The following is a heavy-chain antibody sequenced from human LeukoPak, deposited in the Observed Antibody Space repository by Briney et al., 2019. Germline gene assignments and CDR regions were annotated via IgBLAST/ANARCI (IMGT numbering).Heavy chain of an antibody. Sequence: PGGSLRLSCAASGFTFSGSAMHWVRQASGKGLEWVGRIRSKANSYATAYAASVKGRFTISRDDSKNTLYLQMNSLKTEDTAVYYCTTEYDYYYYYMDVWGKGTTVTVSS. J-gene: IGHJ6*03. CDR2: IRSKANSYAT. CDR3: TTEYDYYYYYMDV. D-gene: IGHD2/OR15-2a*01. CDR1: GFTFSGSA. V-gene: IGHV3-73*01.